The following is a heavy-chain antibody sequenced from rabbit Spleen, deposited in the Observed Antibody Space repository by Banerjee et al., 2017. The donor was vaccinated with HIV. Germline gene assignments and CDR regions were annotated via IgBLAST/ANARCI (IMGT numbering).Heavy chain of an antibody. CDR3: ARDLVAVIGWNFNL. CDR1: GFDFSSNA. J-gene: IGHJ4*01. CDR2: IANGDGST. D-gene: IGHD5-1*01. Sequence: QEQLVESGGGLVQPEGSLTLTCKSSGFDFSSNAMCWVRQAPGKGPEWIACIANGDGSTYYASWVNGRFTSSRSTSLNTVTLQMTSLTAADTATYFCARDLVAVIGWNFNLWGPGTLVTVS. V-gene: IGHV1S47*01.